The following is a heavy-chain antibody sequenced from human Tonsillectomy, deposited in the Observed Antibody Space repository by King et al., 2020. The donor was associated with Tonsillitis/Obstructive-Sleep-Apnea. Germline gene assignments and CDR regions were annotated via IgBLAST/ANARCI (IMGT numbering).Heavy chain of an antibody. D-gene: IGHD3-22*01. CDR1: GYTFTSYG. J-gene: IGHJ4*02. V-gene: IGHV1-18*01. CDR3: ARDSMSHYYDSSGYYTFDY. Sequence: QGQLVQSGGEVKKPGASVKVSCKASGYTFTSYGISWVRQAPGQGLEWMGWISPYNGDTNYAQKLQGRVTMTTGTSTSTAYMELRSLRSDDTAVYYCARDSMSHYYDSSGYYTFDYWGQGTLVTVSS. CDR2: ISPYNGDT.